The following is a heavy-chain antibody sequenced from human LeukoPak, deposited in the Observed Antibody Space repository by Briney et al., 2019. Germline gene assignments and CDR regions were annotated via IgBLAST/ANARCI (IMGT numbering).Heavy chain of an antibody. CDR2: INPSGGST. Sequence: ASVKVSCKASGYTFTSYYMHWVRQAPGQGLEWMGIINPSGGSTSYAQKFQGRVTMTRDTSTSTVYMELSSLRSEDTAVYYCAREKAPWIVSGRAFDIWGQGTMVTVSS. V-gene: IGHV1-46*01. J-gene: IGHJ3*02. D-gene: IGHD2-2*03. CDR3: AREKAPWIVSGRAFDI. CDR1: GYTFTSYY.